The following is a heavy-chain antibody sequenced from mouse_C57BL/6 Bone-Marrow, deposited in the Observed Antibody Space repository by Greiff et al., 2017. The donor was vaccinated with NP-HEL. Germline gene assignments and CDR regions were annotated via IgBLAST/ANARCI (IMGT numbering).Heavy chain of an antibody. CDR2: ISYSGST. CDR1: GYSITSDY. V-gene: IGHV3-8*01. CDR3: ARSPLGLRRNYYAMDY. D-gene: IGHD2-2*01. Sequence: EVHLVESGPGLAKPSQTLSLTCSVTGYSITSDYWNWIRKFPGNKLEYMGYISYSGSTYYNPSLKSRISITRDTSKNQYYLQVNSVTTEDTATYYCARSPLGLRRNYYAMDYWGQGTSVTVSS. J-gene: IGHJ4*01.